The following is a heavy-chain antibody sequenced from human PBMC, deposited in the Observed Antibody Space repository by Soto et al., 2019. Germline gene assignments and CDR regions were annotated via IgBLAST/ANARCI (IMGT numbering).Heavy chain of an antibody. CDR1: GGFVNSDTHS. J-gene: IGHJ6*02. V-gene: IGHV4-61*01. D-gene: IGHD2-2*01. Sequence: SETLSLTCTVSGGFVNSDTHSWSWIRQTPGKRLEWIGFIYSGGSTKNPSLRSRVNMSVDTSKNQFSLKLRSVIVADTAVYHCARFVRSCSATTCSTRADVWGQGITVTVSS. CDR3: ARFVRSCSATTCSTRADV. CDR2: IYSGGST.